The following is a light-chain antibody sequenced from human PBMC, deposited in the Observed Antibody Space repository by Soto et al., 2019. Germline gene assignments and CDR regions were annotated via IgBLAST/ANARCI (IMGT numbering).Light chain of an antibody. V-gene: IGLV2-14*01. CDR2: EVS. CDR3: SAYSNIDTPPSV. Sequence: QSALTQPASVSGSPGQSITISCTGTSSDIGAFNFVSRYQHHPGKAPKLMIYEVSNRPSGVSNRFSGSKSGNTASLTISGLQAEDEGDYYCSAYSNIDTPPSVFGTGTKVTVL. J-gene: IGLJ1*01. CDR1: SSDIGAFNF.